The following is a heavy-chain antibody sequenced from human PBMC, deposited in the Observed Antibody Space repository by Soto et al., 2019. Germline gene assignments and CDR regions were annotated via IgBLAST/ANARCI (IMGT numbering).Heavy chain of an antibody. CDR1: GGSISSYY. Sequence: PSETLSLTCTVSGGSISSYYWSWIRQPPGKGLEWIGYIYYSGSTNYNPSLKSRVTISVDTSKNQFSLKLSSVTAADTAVYYRAREMGENDSSGYDLSAFDIWGQGTMVTVSS. CDR2: IYYSGST. J-gene: IGHJ3*02. D-gene: IGHD3-22*01. V-gene: IGHV4-59*01. CDR3: AREMGENDSSGYDLSAFDI.